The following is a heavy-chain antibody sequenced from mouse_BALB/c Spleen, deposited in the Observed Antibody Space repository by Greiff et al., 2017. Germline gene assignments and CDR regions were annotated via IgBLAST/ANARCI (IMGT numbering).Heavy chain of an antibody. Sequence: EVQLEESGGGLVKPGGSLKLSCAASGFAFSSYDMSWVRQTPEKRLEWVAYISSGGGSTYYPDTVKGRFTISRDNAKNTLYLQMSSLKSEDTAMYYYARQVYDYGFDYWGQGTTLTVSS. CDR2: ISSGGGST. J-gene: IGHJ2*01. V-gene: IGHV5-12-1*01. D-gene: IGHD2-4*01. CDR3: ARQVYDYGFDY. CDR1: GFAFSSYD.